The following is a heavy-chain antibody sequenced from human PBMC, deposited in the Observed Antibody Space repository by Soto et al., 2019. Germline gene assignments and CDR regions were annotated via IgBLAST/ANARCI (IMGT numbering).Heavy chain of an antibody. Sequence: DVQLLESGGGLVPPGGSLRLSCAASGFTFSTYAMSWLRQAPGKWLEWVSGLSNSGDDTYYADSVKGRFTVSRDNSKNTLYLQMNNLRAEDTAMYYCAKKGPLHRFMTVVVNPFDSWGQGTLVIVSS. CDR2: LSNSGDDT. CDR1: GFTFSTYA. CDR3: AKKGPLHRFMTVVVNPFDS. J-gene: IGHJ4*02. V-gene: IGHV3-23*01. D-gene: IGHD3-22*01.